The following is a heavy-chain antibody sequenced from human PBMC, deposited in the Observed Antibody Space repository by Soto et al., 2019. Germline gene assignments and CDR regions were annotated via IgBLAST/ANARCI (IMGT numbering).Heavy chain of an antibody. J-gene: IGHJ4*02. CDR3: ARDPPPPDY. Sequence: QVQLVQSXAXVXXPXXSVKVSCKASGYTFASYAISWMRQAPGQGLEWMGWISAYNGNTNYAQKLQGRVTMTTDTSTSTAYMELRSLRSDDTAVYYCARDPPPPDYWGQGTLVTVSS. CDR2: ISAYNGNT. CDR1: GYTFASYA. V-gene: IGHV1-18*01.